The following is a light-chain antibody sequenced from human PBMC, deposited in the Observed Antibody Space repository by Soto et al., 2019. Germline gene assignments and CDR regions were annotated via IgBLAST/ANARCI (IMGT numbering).Light chain of an antibody. J-gene: IGKJ2*01. CDR3: QKYNNWPPEYT. CDR1: QSIGNF. CDR2: GAS. Sequence: ETVMTQSPATLSVSPGERATLSCRASQSIGNFLAWFQQKPGQSPRLLIYGASTRATGVPLRFTGSGSGTEFPLNISSLQSEDFAVYYCQKYNNWPPEYTFGQGTKLEIK. V-gene: IGKV3-15*01.